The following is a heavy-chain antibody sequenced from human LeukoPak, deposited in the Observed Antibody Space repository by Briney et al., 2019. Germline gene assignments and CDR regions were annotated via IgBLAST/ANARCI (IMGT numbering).Heavy chain of an antibody. J-gene: IGHJ4*02. CDR2: ISFDGTNK. CDR1: GFTFSHYA. D-gene: IGHD5-18*01. CDR3: AKDKGLGYSYGSDY. Sequence: PGGSLRLSCAASGFTFSHYAMHWVRQAPGKGLEWVAVISFDGTNKYYADSVKGRFTISRDNSKNTLYLQMNSLRAEDTAVYYCAKDKGLGYSYGSDYWGQGTLVTASS. V-gene: IGHV3-30*18.